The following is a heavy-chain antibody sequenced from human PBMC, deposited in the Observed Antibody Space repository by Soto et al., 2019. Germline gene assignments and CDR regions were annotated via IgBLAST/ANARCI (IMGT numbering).Heavy chain of an antibody. CDR3: ARDLGYCSSTSCYLDAFDI. J-gene: IGHJ3*02. Sequence: QVQLVQSGAEVKKPGASVKVSCKASGYTFTSYAMHWVRQAPGQRLEWMGWINAGNGNTKYSQKFQGRVTITMDTSASTAYMELSSLRSEDTAVYYCARDLGYCSSTSCYLDAFDIWGQGTMVTVSS. V-gene: IGHV1-3*01. CDR1: GYTFTSYA. CDR2: INAGNGNT. D-gene: IGHD2-2*01.